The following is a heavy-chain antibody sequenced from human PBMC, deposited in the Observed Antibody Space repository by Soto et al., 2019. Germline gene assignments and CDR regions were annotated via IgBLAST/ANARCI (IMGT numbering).Heavy chain of an antibody. CDR2: IYYSGST. CDR3: ARDFTDAFDI. J-gene: IGHJ3*02. Sequence: SETLSLTCTVSGGSISSYYWSWIRQPPGKGLEWIGYIYYSGSTNYNPSLKSRVTISVDTSKNQFSLKLSSVTAADTAVYYCARDFTDAFDIWGQGTMVTVSS. V-gene: IGHV4-59*01. D-gene: IGHD3-16*01. CDR1: GGSISSYY.